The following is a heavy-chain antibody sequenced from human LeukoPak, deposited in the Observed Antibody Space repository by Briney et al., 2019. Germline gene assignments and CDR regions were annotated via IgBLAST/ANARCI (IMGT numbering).Heavy chain of an antibody. CDR2: ISGSGGST. J-gene: IGHJ4*02. CDR1: GFTFSSYG. CDR3: AKGTTRVLRRGYSYGYDY. Sequence: PGGSLRLSCAASGFTFSSYGMSWVRQAPGKGLEWVSAISGSGGSTYYADSVKGRFTISRDNSKNTLYLQMNSLRAEDTAVYYCAKGTTRVLRRGYSYGYDYWGQGTLVTVSS. V-gene: IGHV3-23*01. D-gene: IGHD5-18*01.